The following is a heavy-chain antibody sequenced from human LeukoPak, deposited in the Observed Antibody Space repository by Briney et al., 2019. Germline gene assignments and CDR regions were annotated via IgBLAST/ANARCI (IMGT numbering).Heavy chain of an antibody. CDR2: IRSKANSYAT. CDR3: TSPYDYDFWSGYQSYYYYGMDV. J-gene: IGHJ6*02. Sequence: PGGSLRLSCAASGFTFSGSAMHWVRQASGKGLEWVGRIRSKANSYATAYAASVKGRFTISRDDSKNTAYPQMNSLKTEDTAVYYCTSPYDYDFWSGYQSYYYYGMDVWGQGTTVTVSS. V-gene: IGHV3-73*01. CDR1: GFTFSGSA. D-gene: IGHD3-3*01.